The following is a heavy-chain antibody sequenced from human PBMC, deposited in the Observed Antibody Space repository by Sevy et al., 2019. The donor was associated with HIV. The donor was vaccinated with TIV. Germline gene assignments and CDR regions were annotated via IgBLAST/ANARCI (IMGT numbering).Heavy chain of an antibody. V-gene: IGHV3-7*01. D-gene: IGHD5-18*01. CDR3: VREGVGGYSYSLDC. CDR2: MKEDGSDK. Sequence: GGSLSLSCAASGFTFSVYWMSWVRQAPGKGLEWVGTMKEDGSDKDYVDSVKGRFTISRDNAKNSLYLQMNSLRAEDTAVYYCVREGVGGYSYSLDCWGQGTLVTVSS. CDR1: GFTFSVYW. J-gene: IGHJ4*02.